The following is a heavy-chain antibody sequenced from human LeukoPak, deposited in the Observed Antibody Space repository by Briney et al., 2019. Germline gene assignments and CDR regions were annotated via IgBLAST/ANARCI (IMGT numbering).Heavy chain of an antibody. V-gene: IGHV3-30-3*01. CDR2: ISYDGSNK. CDR3: AREPEEGNWFDP. CDR1: GFTFSSYA. J-gene: IGHJ5*02. Sequence: PGRSLRLSCAASGFTFSSYAMHWVRQAPGKGLEWVAVISYDGSNKYYADSVKGRFTISRDNSKNTLYLQMNSLRAEDTAVYYCAREPEEGNWFDPWGQGTLVTVSS.